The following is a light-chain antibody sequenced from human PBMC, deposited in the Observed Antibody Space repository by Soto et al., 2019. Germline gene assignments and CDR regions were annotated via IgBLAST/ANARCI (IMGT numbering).Light chain of an antibody. Sequence: QSVLPQPASVSWSPGQSITISCTGTSSDVGGYNYVSWYQQHPGKAPKLMIYADSNRPSGVSNRFSGSKSGNTATLTISGLQAEDEADYYCCSYTVSGTYVFGTGTKVTVL. CDR2: ADS. J-gene: IGLJ1*01. CDR3: CSYTVSGTYV. CDR1: SSDVGGYNY. V-gene: IGLV2-14*01.